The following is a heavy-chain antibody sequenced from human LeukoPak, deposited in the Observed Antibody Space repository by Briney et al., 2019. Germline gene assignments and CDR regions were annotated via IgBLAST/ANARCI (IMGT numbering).Heavy chain of an antibody. J-gene: IGHJ4*02. CDR3: VRGSHGFDF. CDR1: GFTFSNYW. Sequence: PGGSLILSCAASGFTFSNYWMYWVRQAPGKGLVWVSRINSDGSGTSYADSVKDRFTISRDNAKNTLYLQMNSLRAEDTAVYSCVRGSHGFDFWGQGTLVTVSS. V-gene: IGHV3-74*01. CDR2: INSDGSGT. D-gene: IGHD6-13*01.